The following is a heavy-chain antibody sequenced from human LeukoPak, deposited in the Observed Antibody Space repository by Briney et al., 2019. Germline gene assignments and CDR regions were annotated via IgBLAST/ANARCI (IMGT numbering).Heavy chain of an antibody. CDR3: ARLYSYAFDY. J-gene: IGHJ4*02. D-gene: IGHD5-18*01. Sequence: PGRSLRLSCAVSGFSVSNNYMSWVRQAPGKGLEWVSVIYSGGTTYYADSVKGRFTTSRGNSKNTLYLQMNSLRGEDTALYYCARLYSYAFDYWGQGTLVTVSS. V-gene: IGHV3-53*01. CDR1: GFSVSNNY. CDR2: IYSGGTT.